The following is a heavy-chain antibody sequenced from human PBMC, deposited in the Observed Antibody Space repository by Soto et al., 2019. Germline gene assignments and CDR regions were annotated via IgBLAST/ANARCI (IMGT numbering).Heavy chain of an antibody. CDR3: ARESRTSYYDFWSGYYTSYYYYYMXV. Sequence: GASVKVSCKASGYTFTSYAMHWVRQAPGQRLEWMGWINAGNGNTKYSQKFQGRVTITRDTSASTAYMELSSLRSDDTAVYYCARESRTSYYDFWSGYYTSYYYYYMXVWGKGTTVTVSS. CDR1: GYTFTSYA. V-gene: IGHV1-3*01. D-gene: IGHD3-3*01. J-gene: IGHJ6*03. CDR2: INAGNGNT.